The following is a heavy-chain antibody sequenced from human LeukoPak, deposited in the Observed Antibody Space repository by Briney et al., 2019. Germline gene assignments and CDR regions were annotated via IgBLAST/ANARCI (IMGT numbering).Heavy chain of an antibody. Sequence: PGGSLRLSCAASGFTFSGSAMHWVRQASGKGLEWVGRIRSKANSYATAYAASVKGRFTISRDDSKNTADLQMNSLKTEDTAVYYCTGKQDIVVDYYYYYYGMDVWGQGTTVTVSS. CDR1: GFTFSGSA. V-gene: IGHV3-73*01. D-gene: IGHD2-2*01. CDR3: TGKQDIVVDYYYYYYGMDV. CDR2: IRSKANSYAT. J-gene: IGHJ6*02.